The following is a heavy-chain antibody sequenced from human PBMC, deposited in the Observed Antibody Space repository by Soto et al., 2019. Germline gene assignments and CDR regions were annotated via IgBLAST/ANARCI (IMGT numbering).Heavy chain of an antibody. J-gene: IGHJ5*02. CDR1: GYTVTTYA. V-gene: IGHV1-3*04. D-gene: IGHD5-18*01. CDR3: ARAPGYTYNTNWFDP. Sequence: GASVKVSCKASGYTVTTYAMHWVRQAPGQRLEWMGWINTGNGNTKYSQKFQGRVTITRDTSANTVYMELSSLRSEDTAVYYCARAPGYTYNTNWFDPWGQGTLVTAPQ. CDR2: INTGNGNT.